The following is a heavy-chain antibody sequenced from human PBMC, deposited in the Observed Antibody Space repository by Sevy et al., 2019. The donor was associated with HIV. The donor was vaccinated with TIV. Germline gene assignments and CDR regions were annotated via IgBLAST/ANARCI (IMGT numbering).Heavy chain of an antibody. CDR1: GGTFSSYA. CDR2: IIPIFGTA. V-gene: IGHV1-69*13. Sequence: ASVKVSCKASGGTFSSYAISWVRQAPGQGLEWMGGIIPIFGTANYAQKFQGRVTITADESTSTAYMELSSLRSEDTAVYYCATRSGHYYYSMDVWGQGTTVTVSS. CDR3: ATRSGHYYYSMDV. D-gene: IGHD6-19*01. J-gene: IGHJ6*02.